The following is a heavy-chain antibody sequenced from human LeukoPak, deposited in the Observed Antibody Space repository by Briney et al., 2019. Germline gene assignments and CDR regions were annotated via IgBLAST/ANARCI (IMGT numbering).Heavy chain of an antibody. CDR3: ARPYYGSADY. V-gene: IGHV3-7*03. Sequence: GGSLRLSCVASGFTFSTYWMSWVRQAPGKGLEWVANINEDGRAKYYVDSVMGRFTISRDNAKNSLYLQMNSLRAEDTAVYYCARPYYGSADYWGQGTQVTVSS. CDR2: INEDGRAK. J-gene: IGHJ4*02. CDR1: GFTFSTYW. D-gene: IGHD3-10*01.